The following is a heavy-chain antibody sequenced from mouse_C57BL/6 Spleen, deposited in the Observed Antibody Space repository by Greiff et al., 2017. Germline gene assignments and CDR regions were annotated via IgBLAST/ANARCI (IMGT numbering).Heavy chain of an antibody. J-gene: IGHJ1*03. D-gene: IGHD1-1*01. CDR2: IRNKANGYTT. CDR1: GFTFTDYY. Sequence: DVMLVESGGGLVQPGGSLSLSCAASGFTFTDYYMSWVRQPPGKALEWLGFIRNKANGYTTEYSASVKGRFTISRDNSQSILYLQMNALRADDSATFYCSRNYYGSRDWYFDVWGTGTTVTVSS. CDR3: SRNYYGSRDWYFDV. V-gene: IGHV7-3*01.